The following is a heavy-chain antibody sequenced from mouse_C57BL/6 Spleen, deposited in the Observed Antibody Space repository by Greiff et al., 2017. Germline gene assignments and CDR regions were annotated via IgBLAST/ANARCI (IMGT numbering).Heavy chain of an antibody. D-gene: IGHD2-4*01. CDR1: GYTFTSYW. CDR2: IDPSDSET. Sequence: VQLQQPGAELVRPGSSVKLSCKASGYTFTSYWMHWVKQRPIQGLEWIGNIDPSDSETHYNQKFKDKATLTVDKSSSTAYMQLSSLTSEDSAVYYCARSGELDYGGGAYYYAMDYWGQGTSVTVSS. CDR3: ARSGELDYGGGAYYYAMDY. J-gene: IGHJ4*01. V-gene: IGHV1-52*01.